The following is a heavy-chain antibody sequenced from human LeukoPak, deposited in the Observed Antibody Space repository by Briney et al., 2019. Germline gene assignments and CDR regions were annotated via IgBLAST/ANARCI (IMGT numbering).Heavy chain of an antibody. D-gene: IGHD3-10*01. CDR3: ARGDHSGLWFLCY. CDR1: GFSFSSYW. J-gene: IGHJ4*02. CDR2: IKQDGSEK. Sequence: GGSLRLSCAASGFSFSSYWMSWVRQAPGKRLEWVANIKQDGSEKYYVDSVKGRFTISRDNAKNSLYLQMNSLRAEDTAVYYCARGDHSGLWFLCYWGQGTLVTVSS. V-gene: IGHV3-7*01.